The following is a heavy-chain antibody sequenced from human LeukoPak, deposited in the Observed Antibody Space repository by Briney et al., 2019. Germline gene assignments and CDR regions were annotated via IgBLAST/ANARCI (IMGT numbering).Heavy chain of an antibody. J-gene: IGHJ4*02. Sequence: GGSLRLSCAVSGITLSNYGMSWVRQAPGKGLEWVAGISGSGGGTNYADSVKGRFTISRDNPKNTLYLQMNSLGAEDTVVYFCAKRGVVIRVILVGFHKEAYYFDSWGQGALVTVSS. CDR3: AKRGVVIRVILVGFHKEAYYFDS. D-gene: IGHD3-22*01. CDR2: ISGSGGGT. CDR1: GITLSNYG. V-gene: IGHV3-23*01.